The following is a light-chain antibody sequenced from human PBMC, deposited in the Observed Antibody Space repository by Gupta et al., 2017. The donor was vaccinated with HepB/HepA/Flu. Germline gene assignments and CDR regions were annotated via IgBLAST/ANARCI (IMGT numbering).Light chain of an antibody. CDR3: QQRSNWPVT. Sequence: EIVLTQSPATVSLSPGERATLSCRASQRVSRYLAWYQQKPGQAPRLLIYDASNRATGIPARFSGSGSVTDFTLTISILEPEDFGVYYCQQRSNWPVTFGQGTKVEIK. CDR1: QRVSRY. CDR2: DAS. V-gene: IGKV3-11*01. J-gene: IGKJ1*01.